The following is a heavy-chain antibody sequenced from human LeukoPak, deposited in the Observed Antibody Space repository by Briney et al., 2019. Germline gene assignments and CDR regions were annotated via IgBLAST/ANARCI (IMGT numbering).Heavy chain of an antibody. Sequence: ASVKASCKASGYTFTGYYMHWVRQAPGQGLEWMGWINPNSGGTNYAQKFQGRVTMTRDTSISTAYMELSRLRSDDTAVYYCARNIVVVPAAIYSRYYYYGMDVWGQGTTVTVSS. D-gene: IGHD2-2*01. J-gene: IGHJ6*02. CDR2: INPNSGGT. CDR3: ARNIVVVPAAIYSRYYYYGMDV. CDR1: GYTFTGYY. V-gene: IGHV1-2*02.